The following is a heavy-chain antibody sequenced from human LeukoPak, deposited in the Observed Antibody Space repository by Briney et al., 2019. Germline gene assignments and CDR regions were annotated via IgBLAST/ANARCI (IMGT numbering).Heavy chain of an antibody. CDR3: ARGQGYGGNSGGDY. V-gene: IGHV1-18*01. Sequence: ASVKVSCKASGYTFSSYGFTWVRQAPGQGLEWLGWISAYNGNTNYAQKLQGRVTMTTDTSTSTAYMELSSLRSEDTAVYYCARGQGYGGNSGGDYWGQGTLVTVSS. CDR1: GYTFSSYG. D-gene: IGHD4-23*01. J-gene: IGHJ4*02. CDR2: ISAYNGNT.